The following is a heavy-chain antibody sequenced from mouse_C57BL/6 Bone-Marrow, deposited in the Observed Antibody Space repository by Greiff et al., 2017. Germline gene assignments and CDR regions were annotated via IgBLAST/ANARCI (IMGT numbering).Heavy chain of an antibody. V-gene: IGHV1-72*01. CDR3: ARSTDSNYRYYYAMDD. D-gene: IGHD2-5*01. J-gene: IGHJ4*01. CDR1: GYTFTSYW. Sequence: QVQLQQPGAELVKPGASVKLSCKASGYTFTSYWMHWVKQRPGRGLEWIGRIDPNSGGTTYNEKFKSKATLTVDKPSSTAYMQLSSLTSEDSAVYYCARSTDSNYRYYYAMDDWGKGTSVTVSS. CDR2: IDPNSGGT.